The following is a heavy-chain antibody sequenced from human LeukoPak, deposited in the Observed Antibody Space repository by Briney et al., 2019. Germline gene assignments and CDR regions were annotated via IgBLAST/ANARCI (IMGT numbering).Heavy chain of an antibody. J-gene: IGHJ5*02. Sequence: ASVKVSCKASGYTFTSYDINWVRQATGQGLEWMGWMNPNSGNTGYAQKFQGRVTITRNTSISTAYMELSSLRSEDTAVYYCARDDSGGSTWWFDPWGQGTLVTVSS. CDR2: MNPNSGNT. D-gene: IGHD2-15*01. CDR3: ARDDSGGSTWWFDP. V-gene: IGHV1-8*03. CDR1: GYTFTSYD.